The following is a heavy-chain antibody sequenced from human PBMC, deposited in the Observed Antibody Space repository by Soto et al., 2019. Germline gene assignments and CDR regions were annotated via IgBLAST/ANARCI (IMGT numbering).Heavy chain of an antibody. CDR1: GDTFGSFA. J-gene: IGHJ5*02. V-gene: IGHV3-30-3*01. CDR2: ISYDGSNK. CDR3: ARVDSRGYPRS. Sequence: GGSLRLSCAASGDTFGSFAMHWVRQAPGKGLEWVAVISYDGSNKYYADSVKGRFTISRDNSKNTLYLQMNSLRAEDTSVYYCARVDSRGYPRSWGQGT. D-gene: IGHD3-22*01.